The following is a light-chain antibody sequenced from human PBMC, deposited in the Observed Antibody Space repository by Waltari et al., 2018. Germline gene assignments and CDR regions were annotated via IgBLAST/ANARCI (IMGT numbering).Light chain of an antibody. CDR2: DVN. CDR3: SAYTYSSPFAWA. J-gene: IGLJ3*02. V-gene: IGLV2-14*03. CDR1: SSDIGASYF. Sequence: QSALTQPASVSGSPGQSITLSCTGTSSDIGASYFFSWYQQHPGKAPKLIIFDVNKRPSGISDRFSGSKSGNTASLTISRLQTGDEADYFCSAYTYSSPFAWAFGGGTKVTVL.